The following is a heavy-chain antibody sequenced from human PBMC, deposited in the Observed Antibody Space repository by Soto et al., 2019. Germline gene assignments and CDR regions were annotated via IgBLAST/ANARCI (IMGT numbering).Heavy chain of an antibody. CDR2: IYWGDDK. CDR3: AHRAGPPDLEGKCYPYYYSYVLDV. V-gene: IGHV2-5*02. CDR1: GFSLSTGGVG. J-gene: IGHJ6*02. Sequence: QITLKESGPTLVKPTQTLTLTCTISGFSLSTGGVGMGWIRQPPGKALEWLALIYWGDDKRYNPALKSWHTSTKATYKNQVVLIMTNMDPVDRATYYCAHRAGPPDLEGKCYPYYYSYVLDVWGQGTTVPVPS. D-gene: IGHD1-1*01.